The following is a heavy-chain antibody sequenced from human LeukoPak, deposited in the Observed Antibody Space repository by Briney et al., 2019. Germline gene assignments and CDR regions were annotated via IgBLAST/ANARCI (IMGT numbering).Heavy chain of an antibody. V-gene: IGHV1-18*01. CDR1: GYTFTNYG. J-gene: IGHJ4*02. Sequence: ASVKVSCKASGYTFTNYGITWVGQTPGQGLEWMGWISGYNGNTKYAQKFQGRVTMTTDTSTSTVYMDLRSLRSDDTGVYFCARGLPPRRNYDSSGYYSYYFDYWGQGTLVTVSS. D-gene: IGHD3-22*01. CDR3: ARGLPPRRNYDSSGYYSYYFDY. CDR2: ISGYNGNT.